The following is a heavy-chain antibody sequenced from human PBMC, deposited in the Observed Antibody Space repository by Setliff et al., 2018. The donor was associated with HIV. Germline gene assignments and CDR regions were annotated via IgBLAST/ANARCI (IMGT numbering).Heavy chain of an antibody. CDR1: DYSVLNDNY. D-gene: IGHD3-3*01. V-gene: IGHV4-38-2*01. CDR2: VHHDGST. CDR3: ARGYDFWSGKAPHWFDP. J-gene: IGHJ5*02. Sequence: PSETLSLTCAVSDYSVLNDNYWGWIRQSPGKGLEWIGSVHHDGSTYYNPSLKSRVTMSVDTPKNQFLLKLNSVTAADTAVYYCARGYDFWSGKAPHWFDPWGQGTLVTVSS.